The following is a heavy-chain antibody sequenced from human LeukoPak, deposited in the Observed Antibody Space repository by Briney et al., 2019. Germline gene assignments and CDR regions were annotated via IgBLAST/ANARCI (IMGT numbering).Heavy chain of an antibody. V-gene: IGHV4-59*01. Sequence: SETLSLTCTVSGGSISSYYWSWIRQPPGKGLEWIGYIYYSGSTNYNPSLKRRVTISVDPSKNQFSLKLSSVTAADTAVYYCASGGCSSTSCYNYYYYYMDVWGKGTTVTVSS. J-gene: IGHJ6*03. CDR3: ASGGCSSTSCYNYYYYYMDV. D-gene: IGHD2-2*02. CDR2: IYYSGST. CDR1: GGSISSYY.